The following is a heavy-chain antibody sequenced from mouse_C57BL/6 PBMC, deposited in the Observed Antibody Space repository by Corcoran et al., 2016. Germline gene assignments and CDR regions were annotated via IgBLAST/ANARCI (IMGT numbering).Heavy chain of an antibody. CDR3: ARSGWFHYYAMDY. Sequence: EVQLQQSGPELVKPGASVKISCKASGYTFTDYYMNWVKQSHGKSLEWIGDINPNNGGTSYNQKFKGKATLTVDKSSSTAYMELRSLTSEDSAVYYCARSGWFHYYAMDYWGQGTSVTVSS. CDR1: GYTFTDYY. D-gene: IGHD1-1*02. J-gene: IGHJ4*01. CDR2: INPNNGGT. V-gene: IGHV1-26*01.